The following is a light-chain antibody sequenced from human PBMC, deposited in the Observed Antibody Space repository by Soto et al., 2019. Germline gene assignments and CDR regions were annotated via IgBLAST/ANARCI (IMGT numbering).Light chain of an antibody. Sequence: EIVLTQSPGTLSLSPGERATLSCRARQTVSSSSLAWYQQKPGQAPRLLIYGASNRATGIPDRFSGSGSGTDFTLTINRLEHEDFAVYYCQQYGRSPRTFGQGTKLEIK. CDR1: QTVSSSS. CDR2: GAS. CDR3: QQYGRSPRT. V-gene: IGKV3-20*01. J-gene: IGKJ2*01.